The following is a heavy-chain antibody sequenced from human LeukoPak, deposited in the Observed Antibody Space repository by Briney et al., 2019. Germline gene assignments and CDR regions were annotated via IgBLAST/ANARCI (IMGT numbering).Heavy chain of an antibody. CDR3: ARDHYPGGYFDY. CDR2: IHTSGST. V-gene: IGHV4-4*07. Sequence: SETLSLTCSVSGGSIRGYYWSWIRQPAGKGLEWIGRIHTSGSTNYNPSLKSRVTMSVDTSKNLFSLKLNSVTAADTAVYYCARDHYPGGYFDYWGQGTLVTVSS. J-gene: IGHJ4*02. D-gene: IGHD3-16*01. CDR1: GGSIRGYY.